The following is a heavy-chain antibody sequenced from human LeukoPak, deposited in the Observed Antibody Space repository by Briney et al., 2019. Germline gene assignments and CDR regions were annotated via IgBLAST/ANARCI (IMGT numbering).Heavy chain of an antibody. D-gene: IGHD5-18*01. J-gene: IGHJ4*02. Sequence: SETLSLTCTVSGGSISSYYWSWIRQPPGKGLEWIGYIYYSGSTNYNPSLKSRVTISVDTSKNQFSLKLSSVTAADTAVYYCARGKRGYSYGYVDYWGQGTLVTVSS. V-gene: IGHV4-59*01. CDR1: GGSISSYY. CDR2: IYYSGST. CDR3: ARGKRGYSYGYVDY.